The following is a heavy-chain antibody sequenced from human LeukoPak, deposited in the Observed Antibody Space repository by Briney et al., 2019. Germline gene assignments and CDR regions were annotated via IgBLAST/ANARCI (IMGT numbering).Heavy chain of an antibody. CDR1: GFTFSSYA. Sequence: PGRSLRLSCAASGFTFSSYAMHWVRQAPGKGLEWVAVISYDGTNKYYADSVKGRFTKSRDNSKNTLYLQMNSLRAEDTAVYYCARGSTYYDILTGYYYYYGMDVWGKGTTVTVSS. V-gene: IGHV3-30*04. CDR2: ISYDGTNK. CDR3: ARGSTYYDILTGYYYYYGMDV. J-gene: IGHJ6*04. D-gene: IGHD3-9*01.